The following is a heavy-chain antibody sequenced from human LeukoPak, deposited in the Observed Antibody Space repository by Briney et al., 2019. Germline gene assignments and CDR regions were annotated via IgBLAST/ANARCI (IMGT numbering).Heavy chain of an antibody. J-gene: IGHJ4*02. CDR2: ISSSSSYI. Sequence: PGGSLRLPCAASGFTFSSYSMNWVRQAPGKGLEWVSSISSSSSYIYYADSVKGRFTISRDNAKNSLYLQMNSLRAEDTAVYYCARDPRAVAATQADYWGQGTLVTVSS. D-gene: IGHD2-15*01. CDR1: GFTFSSYS. V-gene: IGHV3-21*01. CDR3: ARDPRAVAATQADY.